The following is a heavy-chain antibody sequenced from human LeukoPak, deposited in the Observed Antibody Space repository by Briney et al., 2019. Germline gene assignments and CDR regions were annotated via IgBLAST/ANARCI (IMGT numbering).Heavy chain of an antibody. D-gene: IGHD4-17*01. J-gene: IGHJ3*02. V-gene: IGHV1-2*02. Sequence: ASVKVSCKASGYTFTDYYMHWVRQAPGQGPEWMGWIHPNRGGTNYAQSFQGRVTMTRDTSISTAYMELSRLRSDDTAVYYCAKLDYGAVHDAFDIWGQGTMVTVSS. CDR3: AKLDYGAVHDAFDI. CDR2: IHPNRGGT. CDR1: GYTFTDYY.